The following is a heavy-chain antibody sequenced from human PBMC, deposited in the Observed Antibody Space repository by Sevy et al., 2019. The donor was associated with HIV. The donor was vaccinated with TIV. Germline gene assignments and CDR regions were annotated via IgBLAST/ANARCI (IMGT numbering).Heavy chain of an antibody. CDR1: GFAFRGSA. V-gene: IGHV3-73*01. CDR2: IRSKGNSFAT. D-gene: IGHD1-26*01. J-gene: IGHJ4*02. Sequence: GGSLRLSCAASGFAFRGSAIHWVRQASGKGLEWIGRIRSKGNSFATDYVPSVKGRFTISRDDSKNTAYLEMSSLKIDDTAVYYCAGQVGDTVMAIFDYWGQGTLVTVSS. CDR3: AGQVGDTVMAIFDY.